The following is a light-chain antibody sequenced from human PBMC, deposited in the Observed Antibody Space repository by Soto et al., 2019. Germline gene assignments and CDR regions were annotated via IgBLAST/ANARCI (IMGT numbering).Light chain of an antibody. V-gene: IGKV1-9*01. CDR2: AAS. CDR1: QGISSY. J-gene: IGKJ5*01. CDR3: QQLNSYPIT. Sequence: DIQLTQSPSFLSASVGDRVTITCRASQGISSYLAWYQQKPGKAPKLLIYAASTLQSGVPSRFSGSGSGTEFSVTISSLQPEDFATYYCQQLNSYPITCGQGTRLEIK.